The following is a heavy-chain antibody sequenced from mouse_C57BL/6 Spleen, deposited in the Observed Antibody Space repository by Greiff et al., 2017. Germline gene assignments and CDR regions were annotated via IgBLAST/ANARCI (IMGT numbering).Heavy chain of an antibody. Sequence: QGQLQQSGPELVKPGASVKISCKASGYAFSSSWMNWVKQRPGKGLEWIGRIYPGDGYTNYNGKFKGKATLTADKSSSTAYMQRRTLASEDSAVYVCARGGVYGNPDYWGQGTTLTVSS. CDR1: GYAFSSSW. CDR3: ARGGVYGNPDY. J-gene: IGHJ2*01. D-gene: IGHD2-1*01. CDR2: IYPGDGYT. V-gene: IGHV1-82*01.